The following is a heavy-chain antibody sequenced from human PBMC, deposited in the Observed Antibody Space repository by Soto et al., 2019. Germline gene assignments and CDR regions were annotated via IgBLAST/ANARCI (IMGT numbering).Heavy chain of an antibody. CDR2: IYSSGSA. J-gene: IGHJ4*02. D-gene: IGHD1-26*01. Sequence: SETLSLTCTVSGASIYTYSWTWIRQPAGKGLQWIGHIYSSGSANYSPSLKSRVSMSVDSSKNQISLKLSSVTAADTAVYYCATIVGANDYWGQGTLVTVSS. V-gene: IGHV4-4*07. CDR1: GASIYTYS. CDR3: ATIVGANDY.